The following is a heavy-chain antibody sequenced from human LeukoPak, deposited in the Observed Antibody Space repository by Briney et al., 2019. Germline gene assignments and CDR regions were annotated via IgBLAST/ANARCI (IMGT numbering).Heavy chain of an antibody. CDR1: GGSISSSSYY. D-gene: IGHD3-10*01. CDR3: ARGASLWFGESTTLDY. CDR2: IYYSGST. V-gene: IGHV4-61*05. Sequence: PSETLSLTCTVSGGSISSSSYYWGWIRQPPGKGLEWIGYIYYSGSTNYNPSLKSRVTISVDTSKNQFSLKLSSVTAADTAVYYCARGASLWFGESTTLDYWGQGTLVTVSS. J-gene: IGHJ4*02.